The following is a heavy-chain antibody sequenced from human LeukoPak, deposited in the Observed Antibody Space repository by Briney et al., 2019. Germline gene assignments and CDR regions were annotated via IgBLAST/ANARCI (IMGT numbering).Heavy chain of an antibody. CDR3: ARDVFGWEHPFDY. Sequence: GGSLRLSCAASGFTLTRNHMNWVRQVPGKGLEWVSIIYSSDATYYADSVKGRFTVSRDKAKNTLYLQLNSLRAEDTAVYYCARDVFGWEHPFDYWGQGTLVTVSS. J-gene: IGHJ4*02. D-gene: IGHD1-26*01. CDR1: GFTLTRNH. CDR2: IYSSDAT. V-gene: IGHV3-66*01.